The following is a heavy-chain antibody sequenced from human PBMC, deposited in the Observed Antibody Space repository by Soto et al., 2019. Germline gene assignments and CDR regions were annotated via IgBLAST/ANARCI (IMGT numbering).Heavy chain of an antibody. V-gene: IGHV5-51*01. J-gene: IGHJ4*02. Sequence: KVSCKASGFTFRDYGFYWVRQMPGKGLEWMGIIYPGDSDTRYSPSFQGQVTISADKTISTAYLQWSSLKASDTAMYYCARGFSVGIGFDYWGQGTQVTVSS. D-gene: IGHD1-1*01. CDR1: GFTFRDYG. CDR2: IYPGDSDT. CDR3: ARGFSVGIGFDY.